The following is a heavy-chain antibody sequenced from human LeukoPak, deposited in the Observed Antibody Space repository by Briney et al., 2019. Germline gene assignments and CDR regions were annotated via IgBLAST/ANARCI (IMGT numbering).Heavy chain of an antibody. Sequence: RASVKVSCKASGYTFTSYAMHWVRQAPGQRLEWMGWINAGNGNTKYSQKFQGRVIITRDTSASTAYMELSSLRSEDTAVYYCARGPEVAATTFDYWGQGTLVTVSS. D-gene: IGHD2-15*01. J-gene: IGHJ4*02. CDR2: INAGNGNT. CDR1: GYTFTSYA. CDR3: ARGPEVAATTFDY. V-gene: IGHV1-3*01.